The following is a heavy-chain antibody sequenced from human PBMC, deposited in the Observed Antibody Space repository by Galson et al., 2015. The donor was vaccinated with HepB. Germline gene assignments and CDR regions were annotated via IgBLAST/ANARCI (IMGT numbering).Heavy chain of an antibody. CDR2: IWYDGSNK. CDR3: ARGAHWTYSSGWYGDY. J-gene: IGHJ4*02. CDR1: GFTFSSYG. Sequence: SLRLSCAASGFTFSSYGMHWIRQAPGKGLEWVAVIWYDGSNKYYADSVKGRFTISRDNSKNTLYLQMNSLRAEDTAVYYCARGAHWTYSSGWYGDYWGQGTLVTVSS. D-gene: IGHD6-19*01. V-gene: IGHV3-33*08.